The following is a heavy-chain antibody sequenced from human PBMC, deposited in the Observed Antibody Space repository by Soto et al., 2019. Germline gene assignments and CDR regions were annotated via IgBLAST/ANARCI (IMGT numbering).Heavy chain of an antibody. D-gene: IGHD5-12*01. Sequence: QVQLVQSGAEVKKPGSSVKVSCKASGGTFSSYTISWVRQAPGQGLEWMGRIIPILGIANYEQKVQGRVTITAEKSTSTAYMELSSLRSEDTAVYYCVEWLRFGYWGQGTLVTVSS. CDR2: IIPILGIA. CDR1: GGTFSSYT. J-gene: IGHJ4*02. V-gene: IGHV1-69*02. CDR3: VEWLRFGY.